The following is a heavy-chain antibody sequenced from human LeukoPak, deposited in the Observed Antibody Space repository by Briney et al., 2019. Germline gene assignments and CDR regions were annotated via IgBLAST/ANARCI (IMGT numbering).Heavy chain of an antibody. CDR2: INSDGSRT. D-gene: IGHD6-6*01. CDR3: ARGGVYSTSAVDY. Sequence: GGSLRLSCAASGFTFSSYEMNWVRQAPGKGVVWVSRINSDGSRTIYADSVKGRFTISGDNAKNTLYLQMNSLRADDTAVYYCARGGVYSTSAVDYWGQGTLVTVSS. J-gene: IGHJ4*02. V-gene: IGHV3-74*01. CDR1: GFTFSSYE.